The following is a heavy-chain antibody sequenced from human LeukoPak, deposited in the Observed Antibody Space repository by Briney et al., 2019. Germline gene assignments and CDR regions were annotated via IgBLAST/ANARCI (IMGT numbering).Heavy chain of an antibody. CDR2: IIPIFGTA. J-gene: IGHJ4*02. CDR1: GGTFSSYA. CDR3: AREEEAGFNDY. D-gene: IGHD5-24*01. V-gene: IGHV1-69*06. Sequence: SVKVSCKASGGTFSSYAISWVRQAPGQGLEWMGRIIPIFGTANYAQKFRGRVTITADKSTSTAYMELSSLRSEDTAVYYCAREEEAGFNDYWGQGTLVTVSS.